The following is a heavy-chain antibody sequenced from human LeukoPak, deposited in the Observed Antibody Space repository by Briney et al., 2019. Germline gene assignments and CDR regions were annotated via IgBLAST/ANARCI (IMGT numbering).Heavy chain of an antibody. CDR2: INHSGGT. D-gene: IGHD6-6*01. V-gene: IGHV4-34*01. J-gene: IGHJ5*02. CDR1: GGSFSGYY. CDR3: ARGEYSSSAWFDP. Sequence: SETLSLTCAVYGGSFSGYYWSWIRQPPGKGLEWIGEINHSGGTNYNPSLKSRVTISVDTSKNQFSLKLSSVTAADTAVYYCARGEYSSSAWFDPWGQGTLVTVSS.